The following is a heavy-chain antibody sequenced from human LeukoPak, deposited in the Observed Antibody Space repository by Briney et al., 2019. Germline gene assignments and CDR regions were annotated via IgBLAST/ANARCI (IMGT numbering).Heavy chain of an antibody. V-gene: IGHV4-39*07. CDR2: IYYSGST. CDR3: ARVSVGGYCSGGSCYVLDY. J-gene: IGHJ4*02. D-gene: IGHD2-15*01. CDR1: GGSISSSSYY. Sequence: SETLSLTCTVSGGSISSSSYYWGWIRQPPGKGLEWIGSIYYSGSTYYNPSLKSRVTISVDTPKNQFSLKLSSVTAADTAVYYCARVSVGGYCSGGSCYVLDYWGQGTLVTVSS.